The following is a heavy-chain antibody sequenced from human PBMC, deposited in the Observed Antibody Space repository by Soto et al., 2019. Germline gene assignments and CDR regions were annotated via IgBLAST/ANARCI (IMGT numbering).Heavy chain of an antibody. CDR1: GGSISSSSYY. CDR2: IYYSGST. V-gene: IGHV4-39*01. CDR3: ARIAAAGRYYYYGMDV. J-gene: IGHJ6*02. Sequence: SETLSLTCTVSGGSISSSSYYWGWIRQPPGKRLEWIGSIYYSGSTYYNTSLKSRVTISVDTSKNQFSLKLSSVTAADTAVYYCARIAAAGRYYYYGMDVWGQGTTVT. D-gene: IGHD6-13*01.